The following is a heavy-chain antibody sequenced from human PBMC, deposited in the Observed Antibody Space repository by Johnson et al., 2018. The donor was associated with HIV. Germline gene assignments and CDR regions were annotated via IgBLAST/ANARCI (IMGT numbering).Heavy chain of an antibody. J-gene: IGHJ3*01. CDR1: GFTFRNHD. D-gene: IGHD3-10*01. CDR2: IGPTGDT. Sequence: VQLLESGGGVVQPGGSLRLSCAASGFTFRNHDMHWVRQATGKGLEWVSAIGPTGDTYYPGSVKGRFTVSRDNAGNTLHLQINSLRADDTAIYYCARAGGSGSYYGYAFDVWGQGTMVTVSS. V-gene: IGHV3-13*01. CDR3: ARAGGSGSYYGYAFDV.